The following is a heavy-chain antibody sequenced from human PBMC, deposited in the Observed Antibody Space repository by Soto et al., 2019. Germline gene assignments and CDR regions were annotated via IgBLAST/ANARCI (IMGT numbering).Heavy chain of an antibody. D-gene: IGHD1-1*01. CDR1: WYTFTSFG. Sequence: ASVKVSCKTSWYTFTSFGISWVRQAPGQGLEWMGWISVYNGKANYAQNLQGRVTITTDTSTRTAYMELKSLRSDDTAVYYCARDAVELATLFDNGRKPWAEGNMVSFSA. CDR3: ARDAVELATLFDNGRKP. CDR2: ISVYNGKA. V-gene: IGHV1-18*01. J-gene: IGHJ5*02.